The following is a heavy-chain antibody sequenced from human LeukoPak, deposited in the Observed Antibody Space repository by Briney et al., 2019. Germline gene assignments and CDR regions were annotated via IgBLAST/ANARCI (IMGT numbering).Heavy chain of an antibody. CDR2: ISSSSSYI. V-gene: IGHV3-21*01. CDR3: ARVGDADDAFDI. CDR1: GFTFSSYS. J-gene: IGHJ3*02. D-gene: IGHD3-3*01. Sequence: PGGSLRLSCAASGFTFSSYSMNWVRQAPGKGLEWVSSISSSSSYIYYADSVKGRFTISRDNAENSLYLQMNSLRAEDTAVYYCARVGDADDAFDIWGQGTMVTVSS.